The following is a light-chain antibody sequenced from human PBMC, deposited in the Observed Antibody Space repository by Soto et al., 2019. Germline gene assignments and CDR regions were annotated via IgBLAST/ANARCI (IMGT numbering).Light chain of an antibody. CDR2: GAS. CDR1: QSVSSN. V-gene: IGKV3-15*01. CDR3: QQYNNWPFT. J-gene: IGKJ3*01. Sequence: EIVMTQSPATLSVSPGERATLSCRASQSVSSNLAWYQQVPGQAPSLLIYGASARATGIPARFSGSGSGTDFTLTISSLQSEDFAVYYCQQYNNWPFTFGPGTKVDIK.